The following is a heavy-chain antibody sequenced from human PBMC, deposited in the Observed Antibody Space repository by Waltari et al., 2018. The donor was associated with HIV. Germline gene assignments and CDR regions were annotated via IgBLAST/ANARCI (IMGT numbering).Heavy chain of an antibody. J-gene: IGHJ5*02. V-gene: IGHV4-34*01. CDR3: ARGDDDCSRTSCYNWFGP. CDR2: INDRGRT. Sequence: QVQLRQWGAGLLKPSETLSLTCGVYGESFSGYYWSWIRQPPGKGLEWIGDINDRGRTNYNPSLKSRVTISVDASKNQFSLKLSSVTAADTAVYYCARGDDDCSRTSCYNWFGPWGQGTLVTVSS. CDR1: GESFSGYY. D-gene: IGHD2-2*01.